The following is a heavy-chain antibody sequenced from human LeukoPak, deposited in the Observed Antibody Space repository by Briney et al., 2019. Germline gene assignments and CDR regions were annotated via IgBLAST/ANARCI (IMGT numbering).Heavy chain of an antibody. J-gene: IGHJ3*02. V-gene: IGHV4-34*01. Sequence: SETLSLTCAVYGGSFSGYYWSWIRQPPGKGLEWIGEINHSGSTNYNPSLKSRVTISVDTSKNQFSLKLSSVTAADTAVYYCAGEGKDNALDIWGQGTMVTVSS. CDR2: INHSGST. CDR1: GGSFSGYY. CDR3: AGEGKDNALDI.